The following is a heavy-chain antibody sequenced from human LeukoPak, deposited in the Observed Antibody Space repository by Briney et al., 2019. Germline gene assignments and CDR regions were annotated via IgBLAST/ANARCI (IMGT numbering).Heavy chain of an antibody. CDR2: IYYSGST. CDR3: ARHRERGWFDP. Sequence: PSETLSLTCTGSGGSISSGGYYWSWIRQHPGKGLEWIGYIYYSGSTYYNPSLKSRVTISVDTSKNQFSLKLSSVTAADTAVYYCARHRERGWFDPWGQGTLVTVSS. CDR1: GGSISSGGYY. V-gene: IGHV4-39*01. J-gene: IGHJ5*02. D-gene: IGHD1-26*01.